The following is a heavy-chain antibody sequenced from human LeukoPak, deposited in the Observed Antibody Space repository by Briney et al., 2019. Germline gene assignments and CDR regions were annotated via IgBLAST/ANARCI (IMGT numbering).Heavy chain of an antibody. Sequence: GGSLRLSCAASGFTFSSFNMNSGGQTPGKGLEWVSSISSRQNDIHYADSLEGRFTISRDNAKNSLYLQMNSLRAEDTAVYFCAREVGSGWNYFDLWGEGTLVTVSS. CDR3: AREVGSGWNYFDL. J-gene: IGHJ4*02. CDR2: ISSRQNDI. CDR1: GFTFSSFN. V-gene: IGHV3-21*01. D-gene: IGHD6-25*01.